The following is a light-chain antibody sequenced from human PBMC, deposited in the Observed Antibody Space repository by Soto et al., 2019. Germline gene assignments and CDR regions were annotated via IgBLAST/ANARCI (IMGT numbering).Light chain of an antibody. Sequence: EIVMTQSPATLSVSPGERATLSCRASQSVSSNLAWYQQTPRQAPRLLIDGASTSATGIPAMFSGSGSGPEFTLTISSLQSEDFAVYYCQQYNNWPPRFGQGTKVDIK. V-gene: IGKV3-15*01. J-gene: IGKJ1*01. CDR3: QQYNNWPPR. CDR1: QSVSSN. CDR2: GAS.